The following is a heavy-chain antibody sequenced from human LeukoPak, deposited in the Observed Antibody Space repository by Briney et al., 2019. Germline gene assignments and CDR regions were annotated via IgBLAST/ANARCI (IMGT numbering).Heavy chain of an antibody. CDR3: ARVGYYYYMDV. Sequence: SETLSLTCAVYGGSLSGYYWSWIRQPPGKGLEWIGEINHSGSTNYNPSLKSRVTISVDTSKNQFSLKLSSVTAADTAVYYCARVGYYYYMDVWGKGTTVTVSS. J-gene: IGHJ6*03. CDR2: INHSGST. CDR1: GGSLSGYY. V-gene: IGHV4-34*01.